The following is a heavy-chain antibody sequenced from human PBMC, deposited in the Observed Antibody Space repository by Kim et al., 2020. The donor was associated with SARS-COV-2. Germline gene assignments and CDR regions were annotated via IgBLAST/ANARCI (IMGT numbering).Heavy chain of an antibody. CDR1: GFTFSSYG. J-gene: IGHJ4*01. CDR3: ARAPGVLRYFDWLYYFG. Sequence: GGSLRLSCAASGFTFSSYGMHWVRQAPGKGLEWVAVISYDGSNKYYADSVKGRFTISRDNSKNTLYLQMNSLRAEDTAVYYCARAPGVLRYFDWLYYFG. D-gene: IGHD3-9*01. V-gene: IGHV3-30*03. CDR2: ISYDGSNK.